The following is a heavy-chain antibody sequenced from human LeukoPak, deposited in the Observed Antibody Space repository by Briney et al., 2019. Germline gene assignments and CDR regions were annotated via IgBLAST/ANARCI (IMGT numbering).Heavy chain of an antibody. J-gene: IGHJ6*04. V-gene: IGHV3-48*03. D-gene: IGHD2-2*01. CDR1: GFTFSSYE. CDR3: AKGDIVVVPAAMVRYYGMDV. Sequence: GGSLRLSCAASGFTFSSYEMNWVRQAPGKGLEWVSYISSSGSTIYYADSVKGRFTISRDNAKNSLYLQMNSLRAEDTAVYYCAKGDIVVVPAAMVRYYGMDVWGKGTTVTVSS. CDR2: ISSSGSTI.